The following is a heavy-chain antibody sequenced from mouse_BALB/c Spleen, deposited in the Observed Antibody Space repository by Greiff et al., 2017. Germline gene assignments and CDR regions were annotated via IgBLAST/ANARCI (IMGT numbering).Heavy chain of an antibody. CDR1: GFNIKDYY. V-gene: IGHV14-4*02. CDR2: IDPENGDT. J-gene: IGHJ3*01. Sequence: VQLQQSGAELVRSGASVKLSCTASGFNIKDYYMHWVKQRPEQGLEWIGWIDPENGDTEYAPKFQGKATMTADTSSNTAYLQLSSLTSEDTAVYYCARWSWFAYWGQGTLVTVSA. CDR3: ARWSWFAY. D-gene: IGHD2-3*01.